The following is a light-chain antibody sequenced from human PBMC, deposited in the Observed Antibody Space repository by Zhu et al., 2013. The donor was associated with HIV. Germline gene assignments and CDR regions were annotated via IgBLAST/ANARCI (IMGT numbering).Light chain of an antibody. CDR2: DAS. J-gene: IGKJ4*01. V-gene: IGKV3-20*01. CDR1: QSVPNNY. Sequence: EIVLTQSPATLSLSPGERATLSCRASQSVPNNYLAWYQQKVGQPPRLLIYDASTRATGIPDRFSGGGSGTDFTLTISRLEPEDFAVHYCQQYANSPGLTFGGGTKVAIK. CDR3: QQYANSPGLT.